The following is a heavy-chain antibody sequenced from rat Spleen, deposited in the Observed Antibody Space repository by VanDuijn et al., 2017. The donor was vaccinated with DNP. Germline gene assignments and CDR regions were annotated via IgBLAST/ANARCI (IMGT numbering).Heavy chain of an antibody. J-gene: IGHJ2*01. V-gene: IGHV5S13*01. CDR1: GFTFSNYG. CDR2: ISNSGGTT. CDR3: ARPDY. Sequence: EVQLVESGGGLVQPGRSLKLSCAASGFTFSNYGMAWVRQAPTKGLEWVAFISNSGGTTYYRDSVKGRFTVSRDDARSTLYLQMDSLRSEDTATYYCARPDYWGQGVMVTVSS.